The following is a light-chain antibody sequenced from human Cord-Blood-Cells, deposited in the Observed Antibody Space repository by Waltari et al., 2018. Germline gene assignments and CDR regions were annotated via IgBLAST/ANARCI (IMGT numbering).Light chain of an antibody. CDR3: NSRDSSGNVV. V-gene: IGLV3-19*01. J-gene: IGLJ2*01. CDR2: GKN. CDR1: SLRSYY. Sequence: SSELTQDPAVSVALGQTVRITCQGASLRSYYAIWYQQKPGQAPVLVIYGKNNRPSGIPDRFSGSSSGNTASVTITGAQAEDEADYYCNSRDSSGNVVFGGGTKLTVL.